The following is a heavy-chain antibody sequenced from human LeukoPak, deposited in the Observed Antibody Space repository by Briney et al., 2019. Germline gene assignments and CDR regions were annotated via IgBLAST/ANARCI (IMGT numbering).Heavy chain of an antibody. V-gene: IGHV3-30-3*01. CDR3: ASGSSSSFSYFGYYYYGMDV. D-gene: IGHD6-6*01. J-gene: IGHJ6*02. CDR1: GFTFSSYA. Sequence: GGSLRLSCAASGFTFSSYAMHWVRQAPGKGLEWVAVISYDGSNKYYADSVKGRFTISRDNSKNTLYLQMNSLRAEDTAVYYCASGSSSSFSYFGYYYYGMDVWGQGTTVTVSS. CDR2: ISYDGSNK.